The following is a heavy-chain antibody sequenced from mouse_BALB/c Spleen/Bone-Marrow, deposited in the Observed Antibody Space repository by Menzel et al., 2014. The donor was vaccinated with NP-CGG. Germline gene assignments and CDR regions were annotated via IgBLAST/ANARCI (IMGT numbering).Heavy chain of an antibody. CDR1: GFDFSRYY. V-gene: IGHV4-1*02. D-gene: IGHD1-1*01. J-gene: IGHJ3*01. Sequence: EVKVVESGGGLAQPGGSLKLSCAASGFDFSRYYMSWVRQAPGKGLEWIGEINPDSSPINYTPSLKDKFIISRDNAKNTLYLQMSKVRSEDTALYYCARPRYYGSIFAYWGQGTLVTVSA. CDR2: INPDSSPI. CDR3: ARPRYYGSIFAY.